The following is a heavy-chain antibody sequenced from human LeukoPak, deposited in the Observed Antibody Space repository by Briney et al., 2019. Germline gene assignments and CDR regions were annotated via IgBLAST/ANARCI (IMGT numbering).Heavy chain of an antibody. CDR2: IGSSSSYI. Sequence: GGSLRLSCAASGFTFDDYGMSWVRQAPGKGLEWVSFIGSSSSYIYYADSVKGRFTISRDNAKNSLYLQMNSLRAEDTAVYYCARDSGIDYWGQGTLVTVSS. CDR1: GFTFDDYG. V-gene: IGHV3-21*01. CDR3: ARDSGIDY. J-gene: IGHJ4*02.